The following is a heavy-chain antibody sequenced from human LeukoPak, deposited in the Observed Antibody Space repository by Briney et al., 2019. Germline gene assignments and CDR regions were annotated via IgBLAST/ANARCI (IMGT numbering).Heavy chain of an antibody. CDR3: ARGQDIVVVPAACWFDP. V-gene: IGHV4-39*07. D-gene: IGHD2-2*01. CDR1: GGSISSSSYY. CDR2: IYYSGST. Sequence: SETLSLTCTVSGGSISSSSYYWGWIRQPPGKGLEWIGSIYYSGSTYYNPSLKSRVTISVDTSKNQFSLKLSSVTAADTAVYYCARGQDIVVVPAACWFDPWGQGTLVTVSS. J-gene: IGHJ5*02.